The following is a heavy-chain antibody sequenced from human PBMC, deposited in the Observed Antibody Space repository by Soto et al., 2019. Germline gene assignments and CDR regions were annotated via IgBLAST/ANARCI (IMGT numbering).Heavy chain of an antibody. D-gene: IGHD2-21*02. J-gene: IGHJ3*02. CDR2: IYYSGST. CDR1: GGSISSGGYY. CDR3: ARTGPMVVTATQDAFDI. V-gene: IGHV4-31*03. Sequence: SETLSLTCTVSGGSISSGGYYWSWIRQHPGKGLEWIGYIYYSGSTYYNPSLKSRVTTSVDTSKNQFSLKLSSVTAADTAVYYCARTGPMVVTATQDAFDIWGQGTMVTVSS.